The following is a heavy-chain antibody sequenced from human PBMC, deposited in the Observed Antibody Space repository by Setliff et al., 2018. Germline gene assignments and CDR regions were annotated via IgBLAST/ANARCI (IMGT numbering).Heavy chain of an antibody. CDR3: ARGDYAYYYHYYMDV. J-gene: IGHJ6*03. CDR1: GGSISSSSYY. CDR2: IYYSGST. D-gene: IGHD4-17*01. Sequence: SETLSLTCTVSGGSISSSSYYWGWIRQPPGKGLEWIGSIYYSGSTYYNPSLKSRVTISVDTSKNQFSLKLSSVTAADTAVYYCARGDYAYYYHYYMDVWGKGTTVTVSS. V-gene: IGHV4-39*07.